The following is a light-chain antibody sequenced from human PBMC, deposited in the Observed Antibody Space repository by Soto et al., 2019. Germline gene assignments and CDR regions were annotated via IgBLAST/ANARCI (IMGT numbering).Light chain of an antibody. CDR1: ENINTW. CDR2: AAS. V-gene: IGKV1-5*01. CDR3: QQYNNWYA. Sequence: DIQMTQSPSTLSASVGDRVTITCRASENINTWLAWYQQKPGKAPKRLIYAASSLEGGVPSRFSGSGSGTEFTLTISSLHPDDFATYYCQQYNNWYAFGQGTNLEIK. J-gene: IGKJ2*01.